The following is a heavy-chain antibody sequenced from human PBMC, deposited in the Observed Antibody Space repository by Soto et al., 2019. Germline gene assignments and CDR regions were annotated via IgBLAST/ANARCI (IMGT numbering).Heavy chain of an antibody. CDR3: AKDISRGPTKNYDFWSGPDY. J-gene: IGHJ4*02. CDR2: ISWDGSNR. Sequence: EVQLVESGGVVVQPGGSLRLSCAASGFTFDEYAMHWVRQPPGKGLEWVSLISWDGSNRYYADSVQGRFTISRDNSKYSLYLEMNSLRPEDTAFSYCAKDISRGPTKNYDFWSGPDYWGQGTLVTVSS. V-gene: IGHV3-43D*04. D-gene: IGHD3-3*01. CDR1: GFTFDEYA.